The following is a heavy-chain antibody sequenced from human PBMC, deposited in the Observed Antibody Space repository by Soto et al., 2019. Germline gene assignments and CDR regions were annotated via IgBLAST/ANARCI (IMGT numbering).Heavy chain of an antibody. J-gene: IGHJ5*02. CDR2: IYYSGST. CDR3: ARHWAKGYGSGSHNWFDP. Sequence: SETLSLTCTVSGGSISSYYWSWIRQPPGKGLEWIGYIYYSGSTNYNPSLKSRVTISVDTSKNQFSLKLSSVTAADTALYYCARHWAKGYGSGSHNWFDPWGQGTLVTVSS. D-gene: IGHD3-10*01. CDR1: GGSISSYY. V-gene: IGHV4-59*08.